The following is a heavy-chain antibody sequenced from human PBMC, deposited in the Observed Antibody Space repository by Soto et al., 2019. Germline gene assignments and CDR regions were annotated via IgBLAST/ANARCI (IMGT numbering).Heavy chain of an antibody. Sequence: SETLSLTCTVSGGSISSGGYYWNWIRQHPGKGLEWIGYIYYSGSTYYNPSLKSRVTISVDTSKNQFSLKLSSVTAADTAVYYCARDADGSGSYSDYWGQGTLVT. CDR1: GGSISSGGYY. J-gene: IGHJ4*02. D-gene: IGHD3-10*01. CDR2: IYYSGST. V-gene: IGHV4-31*03. CDR3: ARDADGSGSYSDY.